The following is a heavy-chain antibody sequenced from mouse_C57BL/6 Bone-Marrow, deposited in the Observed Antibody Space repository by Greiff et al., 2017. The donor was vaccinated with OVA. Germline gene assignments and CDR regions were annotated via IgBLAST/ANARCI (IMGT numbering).Heavy chain of an antibody. V-gene: IGHV1-54*01. D-gene: IGHD1-1*01. Sequence: QVQLKQSGAELVRPGTSVKVSCKASGYAFTNYLIEWVKQRPGQGLECIGVINPGSGGTNYNEKFKGKATLTADKSSSTAYMQLSSLTFEDSAVYFCANLLPYFDYWGQGTTLTVSS. CDR2: INPGSGGT. CDR3: ANLLPYFDY. J-gene: IGHJ2*01. CDR1: GYAFTNYL.